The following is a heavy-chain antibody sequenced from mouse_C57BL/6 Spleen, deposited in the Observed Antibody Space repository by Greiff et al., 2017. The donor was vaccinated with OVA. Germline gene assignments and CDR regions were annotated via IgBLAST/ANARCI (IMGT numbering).Heavy chain of an antibody. CDR3: TREDSSYVYAMDY. Sequence: EVMLVESGEGLVKPGGSLKLSCAASGFTFSSYAMSWVRQTPEKRLEWVAYISSGGDYIYYADTVKGRFTISRDNARNTLYLQMSSLKSEDTAMYYCTREDSSYVYAMDYWGQGTSVTVSS. CDR1: GFTFSSYA. J-gene: IGHJ4*01. CDR2: ISSGGDYI. D-gene: IGHD1-1*01. V-gene: IGHV5-9-1*02.